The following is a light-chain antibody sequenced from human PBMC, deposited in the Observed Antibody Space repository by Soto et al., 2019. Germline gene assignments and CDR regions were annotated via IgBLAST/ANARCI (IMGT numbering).Light chain of an antibody. Sequence: DIQMTQSPSSLSASIGDRVTITCRASQTIISYLNWYQQKPGKAPKLLIYDASRLQPGVPSRFSGSGSGTDFTLTISSLQLEDSAAYYCQQTYFTPDTFGQGIKLEI. V-gene: IGKV1-39*01. J-gene: IGKJ2*01. CDR3: QQTYFTPDT. CDR2: DAS. CDR1: QTIISY.